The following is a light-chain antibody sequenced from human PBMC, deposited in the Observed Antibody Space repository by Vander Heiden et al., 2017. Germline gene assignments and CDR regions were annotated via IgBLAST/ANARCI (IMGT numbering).Light chain of an antibody. CDR2: GAS. CDR3: QQYNKWPPIT. V-gene: IGKV3-15*01. Sequence: EIVMTQSPATLSLSPGEGATLSCRASESISSNLAWYQQKPGQAPRLLIYGASTRATGIPGRFSGSGSGTEYTLTISSLQSEDFGVYYCQQYNKWPPITFGQGTRLEMK. CDR1: ESISSN. J-gene: IGKJ5*01.